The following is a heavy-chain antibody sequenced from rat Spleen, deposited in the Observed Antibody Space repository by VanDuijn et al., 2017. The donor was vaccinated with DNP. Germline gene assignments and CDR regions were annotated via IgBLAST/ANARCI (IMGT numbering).Heavy chain of an antibody. V-gene: IGHV5-20*01. D-gene: IGHD3-8*01. CDR2: ISYNGGNT. J-gene: IGHJ2*01. Sequence: EVLLVESDGGLVQPGRSLKLSCAVSGFTFSDYYMAWVRQAPAKGLEWVATISYNGGNTYYRDSVKGRFTISRDNAKNTQYLQMDSLRSDDTATYFCTSNPHIRTAAPFDYWGQGVTVTVSS. CDR1: GFTFSDYY. CDR3: TSNPHIRTAAPFDY.